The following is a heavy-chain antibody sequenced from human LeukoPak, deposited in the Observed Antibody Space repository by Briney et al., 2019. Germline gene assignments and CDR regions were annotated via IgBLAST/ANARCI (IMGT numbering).Heavy chain of an antibody. CDR2: ISSSSSYT. CDR3: ARDLRALWFGMDV. J-gene: IGHJ6*04. Sequence: GGSLRLSCAASGSTFSDYYMSWIRQAPGKGLEWVSYISSSSSYTNYADSAKGRFTISRDNAKNSLYLQMNSLRAEDTAVYYCARDLRALWFGMDVWGKGTTVTVSS. D-gene: IGHD3-10*01. CDR1: GSTFSDYY. V-gene: IGHV3-11*06.